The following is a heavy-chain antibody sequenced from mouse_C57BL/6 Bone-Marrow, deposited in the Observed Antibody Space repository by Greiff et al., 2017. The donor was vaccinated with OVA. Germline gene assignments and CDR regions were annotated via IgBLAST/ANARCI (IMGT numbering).Heavy chain of an antibody. V-gene: IGHV14-3*01. CDR1: GFNIKNTY. J-gene: IGHJ3*01. CDR2: IDPANGNT. D-gene: IGHD1-1*01. Sequence: VHVKQSVADLVRPGASVKLSCTASGFNIKNTYMHWVKQRPEQGLEWIGRIDPANGNTKYAPKFQGKATITADTSSNTAYLQLSSLTSEDTAIYYCATGANYYGSSGGCAYWGQGTLVTVSA. CDR3: ATGANYYGSSGGCAY.